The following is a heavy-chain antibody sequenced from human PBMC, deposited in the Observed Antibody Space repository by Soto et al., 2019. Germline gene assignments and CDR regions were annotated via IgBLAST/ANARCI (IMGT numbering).Heavy chain of an antibody. D-gene: IGHD2-2*01. Sequence: QVQLQESGPGLVRPSQTLSLTCTVSGGSITNGDYYWNWIRQHPGKGLEWIGYINYRGTTFYNPSLKSRVFISVETSKNQFSLNLCSVTAADTAVYFCARDAPGEAPYWGQGTLVTVSS. CDR1: GGSITNGDYY. J-gene: IGHJ4*02. CDR3: ARDAPGEAPY. V-gene: IGHV4-31*03. CDR2: INYRGTT.